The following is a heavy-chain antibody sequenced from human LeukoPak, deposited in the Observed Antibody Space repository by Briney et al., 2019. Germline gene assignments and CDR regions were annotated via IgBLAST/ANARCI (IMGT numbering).Heavy chain of an antibody. D-gene: IGHD6-19*01. CDR2: IYYSGST. V-gene: IGHV4-59*12. CDR1: GGSISGYY. Sequence: SETLSLTCTVSGGSISGYYWSWIRQPPGKGLEWIGYIYYSGSTNYNPSLKSRVTISVDKSKNQFSLKLSSVTAADTAMYYCARVAVARLAYFDYWGQGTLVTVSS. J-gene: IGHJ4*02. CDR3: ARVAVARLAYFDY.